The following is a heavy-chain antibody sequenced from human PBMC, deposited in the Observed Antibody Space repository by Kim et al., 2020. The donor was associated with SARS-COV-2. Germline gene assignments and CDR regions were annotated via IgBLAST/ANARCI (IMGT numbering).Heavy chain of an antibody. CDR2: ISGSGGST. D-gene: IGHD5-18*01. J-gene: IGHJ4*02. Sequence: GGSLRLSCAASGITFSSFAMNWVRQAPGKGLEWVSGISGSGGSTHYADSVKGRFTISRDNSKNTLYLQMNSLEAEDTALYYCAKGYSFAPDYWGQGTLVTVSS. CDR3: AKGYSFAPDY. V-gene: IGHV3-23*01. CDR1: GITFSSFA.